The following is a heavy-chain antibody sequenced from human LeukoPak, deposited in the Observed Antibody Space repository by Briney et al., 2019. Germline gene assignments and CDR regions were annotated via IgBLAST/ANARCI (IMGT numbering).Heavy chain of an antibody. J-gene: IGHJ3*02. CDR2: IYYSGST. Sequence: PSETLSLTCTVSGGSISSSSYYWGWIRQPPGKGLEWIGSIYYSGSTYYNPSLKSRVTISVDTSKNQFSLKLSSVTAADTAVYYCARGRINYYDSSGYSGAFDIWGQGTMVTVSS. V-gene: IGHV4-39*07. CDR1: GGSISSSSYY. CDR3: ARGRINYYDSSGYSGAFDI. D-gene: IGHD3-22*01.